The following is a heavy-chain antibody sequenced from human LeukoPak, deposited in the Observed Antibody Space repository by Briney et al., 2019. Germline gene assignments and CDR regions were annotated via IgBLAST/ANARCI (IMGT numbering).Heavy chain of an antibody. Sequence: ASVKVSCKASGHTFTSYYMHWVRQAPGQGLEWMGIINPSGGSTSYAQKFQGRVTMTRDTSTSTVYMELSSLRSEDTAVYYCARVSVAGTWGIRSPQDYWGQGTLVTVSS. V-gene: IGHV1-46*01. CDR3: ARVSVAGTWGIRSPQDY. CDR2: INPSGGST. D-gene: IGHD6-19*01. CDR1: GHTFTSYY. J-gene: IGHJ4*02.